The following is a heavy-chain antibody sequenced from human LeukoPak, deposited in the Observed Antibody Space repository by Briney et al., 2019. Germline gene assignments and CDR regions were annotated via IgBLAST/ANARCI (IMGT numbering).Heavy chain of an antibody. CDR3: ARGGLENGYHSNDGFDI. CDR1: GGSISGYY. CDR2: IYYSGST. Sequence: SETLSLTCTVSGGSISGYYWSWIRQPPGKGLEWIGYIYYSGSTKYNTSLKSRVTISVDTSKNHFSLKLSSVTAADTAGYYCARGGLENGYHSNDGFDIWGKGTMVTVS. V-gene: IGHV4-59*01. D-gene: IGHD3-22*01. J-gene: IGHJ3*02.